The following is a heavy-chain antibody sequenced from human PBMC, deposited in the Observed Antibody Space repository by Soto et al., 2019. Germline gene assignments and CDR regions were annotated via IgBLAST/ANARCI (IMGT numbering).Heavy chain of an antibody. CDR3: AKIQWEVFSNSFDY. V-gene: IGHV3-30*18. CDR1: GFIFASYG. CDR2: ISNDGTNK. Sequence: QVQLVESGGGVVQPGRSLRLSCAASGFIFASYGMHWVRQAPGKGLEWVASISNDGTNKYYADSVKGRFTISRDNSKNTLYLQMNRLRAEDTAVHYCAKIQWEVFSNSFDYWGQGTLVTVSS. D-gene: IGHD1-26*01. J-gene: IGHJ4*02.